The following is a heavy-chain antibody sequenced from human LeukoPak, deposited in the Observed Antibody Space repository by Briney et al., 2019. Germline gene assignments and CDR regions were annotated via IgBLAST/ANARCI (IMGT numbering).Heavy chain of an antibody. CDR2: INHSGST. V-gene: IGHV4-34*01. CDR3: ARRGSLGYYYYMDV. J-gene: IGHJ6*03. D-gene: IGHD3-10*01. CDR1: GGSFSGYY. Sequence: SETLSLTCAVYGGSFSGYYWSWIRQPPGKGLEWIGEINHSGSTNYNPSLKSRVTISLDTSNNQFSLKLSSVTAADTAVYYCARRGSLGYYYYMDVWGKGTTVTVSS.